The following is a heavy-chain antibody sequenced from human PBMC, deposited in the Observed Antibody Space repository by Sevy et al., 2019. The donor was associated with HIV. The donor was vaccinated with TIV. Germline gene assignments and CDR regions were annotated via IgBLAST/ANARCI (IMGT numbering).Heavy chain of an antibody. D-gene: IGHD5-12*01. CDR3: TTDEVPGTPVATAPFYYYGMDV. V-gene: IGHV3-15*01. CDR2: IKSKTDGGTT. Sequence: GGSLRLSCAASGFTFSNAWMSWVRQAPGKGLEWVGRIKSKTDGGTTDYAAPVKGRFTISRDDSKNTLYLQMNSLKTEDTAVYYCTTDEVPGTPVATAPFYYYGMDVWGQGTTVTVSS. J-gene: IGHJ6*02. CDR1: GFTFSNAW.